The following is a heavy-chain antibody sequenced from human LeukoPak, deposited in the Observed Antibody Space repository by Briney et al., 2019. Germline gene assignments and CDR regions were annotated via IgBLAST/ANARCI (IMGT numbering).Heavy chain of an antibody. CDR2: ISISWSAI. Sequence: GGSLRLSCAASGFTFSSYEMNWVRQAPGKGLEWVSYISISWSAIYYADSLKGRFTISRENAKTSLYLQMNSVRAEDTAVYSCARTPAAYCGGDCYPGVFDYWGQGTLVTVSS. CDR1: GFTFSSYE. V-gene: IGHV3-48*03. D-gene: IGHD2-21*02. J-gene: IGHJ4*02. CDR3: ARTPAAYCGGDCYPGVFDY.